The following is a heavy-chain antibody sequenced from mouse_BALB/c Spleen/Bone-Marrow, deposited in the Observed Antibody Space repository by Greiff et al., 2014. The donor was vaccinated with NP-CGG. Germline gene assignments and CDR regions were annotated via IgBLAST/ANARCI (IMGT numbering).Heavy chain of an antibody. CDR3: ARSGDSSGYGFAY. CDR1: GYTFTSYD. Sequence: VHLVESGPELVKPGALVKISCKASGYTFTSYDINWVKQRPGQGLEWIGWLYPGDGSTKYNEKFKGKATLTADKSSSTAYMQLSSLTSENSAVYFCARSGDSSGYGFAYWGQGTLVTVSA. J-gene: IGHJ3*01. V-gene: IGHV1S56*01. CDR2: LYPGDGST. D-gene: IGHD3-2*01.